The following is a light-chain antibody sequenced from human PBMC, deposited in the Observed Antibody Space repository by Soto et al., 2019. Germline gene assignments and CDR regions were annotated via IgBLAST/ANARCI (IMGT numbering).Light chain of an antibody. J-gene: IGKJ1*01. CDR2: AAS. Sequence: IQLTQSPSSLSASVGDRVTITCRASQGISSYLAWYQQKPGKAPKLLIYAASTLQSGVPSSFSGSGSGTAFTLFISSLQPEDFATYNCQQVTSYPRTCGQLIKVEIK. V-gene: IGKV1-9*01. CDR1: QGISSY. CDR3: QQVTSYPRT.